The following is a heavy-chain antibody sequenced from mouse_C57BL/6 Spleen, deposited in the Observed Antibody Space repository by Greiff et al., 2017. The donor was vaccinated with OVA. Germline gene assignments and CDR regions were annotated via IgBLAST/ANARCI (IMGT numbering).Heavy chain of an antibody. D-gene: IGHD2-4*01. CDR1: GFTFSSYA. CDR2: ISSGGDYI. Sequence: EVQVVESGAGLVKPGGSLKLSCAASGFTFSSYAMSWVRQTPEKRLEWVAYISSGGDYIYYADTVKGRFTISRDNARNTLYLQMSSLKSEDTAMYYCTRSGDYDGYAMDYWGQGTSVTVSS. J-gene: IGHJ4*01. V-gene: IGHV5-9-1*02. CDR3: TRSGDYDGYAMDY.